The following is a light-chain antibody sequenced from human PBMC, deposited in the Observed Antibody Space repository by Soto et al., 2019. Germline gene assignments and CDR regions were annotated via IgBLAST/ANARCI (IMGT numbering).Light chain of an antibody. CDR3: SSYAGSTTFYV. J-gene: IGLJ1*01. CDR2: EGS. Sequence: QSVLTQPASVSGSPGQSITISCSGTTSDVGTFGLVSWFQQHPGKAPKLMIYEGSKRPAGVSKRFSGPKSGDTASLTISGLQAEDEADYYCSSYAGSTTFYVFGTG. V-gene: IGLV2-23*01. CDR1: TSDVGTFGL.